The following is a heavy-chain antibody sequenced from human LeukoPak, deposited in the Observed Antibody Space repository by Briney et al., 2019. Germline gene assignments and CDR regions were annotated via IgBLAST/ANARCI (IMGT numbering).Heavy chain of an antibody. J-gene: IGHJ4*02. V-gene: IGHV1-8*01. Sequence: ASVKVSFTASDYTFTSCDINWVRQATGQGLEWMGWMNPNSGNTGYGQSFQGRITMTRDISIGTAYMELSNLTSEDTAIYYCTRGSSGRRDNWGQGTLVTVSA. CDR3: TRGSSGRRDN. D-gene: IGHD6-19*01. CDR2: MNPNSGNT. CDR1: DYTFTSCD.